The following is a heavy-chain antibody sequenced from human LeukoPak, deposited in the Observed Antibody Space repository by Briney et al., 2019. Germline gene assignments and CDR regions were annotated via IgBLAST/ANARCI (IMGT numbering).Heavy chain of an antibody. V-gene: IGHV3-30-3*01. CDR1: GFTFSSYA. J-gene: IGHJ4*02. D-gene: IGHD6-13*01. CDR2: ISYDGSNK. CDR3: ATYSSSPFDN. Sequence: GGSLRLSCAASGFTFSSYAMHWVRQAPGKGLEWVAVISYDGSNKYYADSVKGRFTISRDNSKNTLYLQMNSLRAEDTAVYYCATYSSSPFDNWGQGTLVTVSS.